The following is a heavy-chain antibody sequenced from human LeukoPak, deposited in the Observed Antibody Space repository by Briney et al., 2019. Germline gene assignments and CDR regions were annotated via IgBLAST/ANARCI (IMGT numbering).Heavy chain of an antibody. J-gene: IGHJ6*03. CDR2: LYYSGSI. CDR3: ATCSTNCYYFYYLDV. V-gene: IGHV4-34*01. CDR1: GGSFSGYY. Sequence: PSETLSLTCAVYGGSFSGYYWSWIRQPPGKGLEWIGSLYYSGSIYYTPSLRSRVTISVDTSKNQFSLKVNSVTAADTAVYYCATCSTNCYYFYYLDVWGTGTTVAVSS. D-gene: IGHD2-2*01.